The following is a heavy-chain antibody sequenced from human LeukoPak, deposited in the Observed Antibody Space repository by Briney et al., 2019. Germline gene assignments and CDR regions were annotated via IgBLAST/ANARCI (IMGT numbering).Heavy chain of an antibody. CDR3: AKISAAADLYYYYYMDV. CDR2: ISGSGGST. V-gene: IGHV3-NL1*01. J-gene: IGHJ6*03. D-gene: IGHD6-13*01. Sequence: GGSLRLSCAASGFTFSSYGMHWVRQAPGKGLEWVSAISGSGGSTYYADSVKGRFTISRDNSKNTLYLQMNSLRAEDTAVYYCAKISAAADLYYYYYMDVWGKGTTVTVSS. CDR1: GFTFSSYG.